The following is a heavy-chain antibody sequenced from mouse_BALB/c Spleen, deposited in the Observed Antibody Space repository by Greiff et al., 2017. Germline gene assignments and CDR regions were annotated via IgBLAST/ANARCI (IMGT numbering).Heavy chain of an antibody. Sequence: DVHLVESGGGLVKPGGSLKLSCAASGFAFSSYDMSWVRQTPEKRLEWVAYISSGGGSTYYPDTVKGRFTISRDNAKNTLYLQMSSLKSEDTAMYYCASPFIYYDYPFDVWGAGTTVTVSS. J-gene: IGHJ1*01. CDR2: ISSGGGST. V-gene: IGHV5-12-1*01. CDR3: ASPFIYYDYPFDV. CDR1: GFAFSSYD. D-gene: IGHD2-4*01.